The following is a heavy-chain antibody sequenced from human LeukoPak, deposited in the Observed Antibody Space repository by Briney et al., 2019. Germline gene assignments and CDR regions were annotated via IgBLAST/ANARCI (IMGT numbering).Heavy chain of an antibody. CDR3: AREAYYDFWSGYPVDY. J-gene: IGHJ4*02. CDR2: IKEDGSKK. D-gene: IGHD3-3*01. CDR1: GFTFSEFW. V-gene: IGHV3-7*01. Sequence: GGSLRLSCAASGFTFSEFWMSWVRQAPGKGLEWLANIKEDGSKKYYVDSVKGRFTISRDNAKNSLYLQMNSLRAEDTAVYYCAREAYYDFWSGYPVDYWGQGTLVTVSS.